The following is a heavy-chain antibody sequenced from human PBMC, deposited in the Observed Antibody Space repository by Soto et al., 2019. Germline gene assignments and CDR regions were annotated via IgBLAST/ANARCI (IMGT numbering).Heavy chain of an antibody. CDR2: FDPEDGET. J-gene: IGHJ5*02. CDR1: GYTLTELS. CDR3: ATVSGRSTRRRQNWFDP. Sequence: GASVKVSCKVSGYTLTELSMHWVRQAPGKGLEWMGGFDPEDGETIYAQKFQGRVTMTEDTSTDTAYMELSSLRSEDTAVYYCATVSGRSTRRRQNWFDPWGQGTLVTVSS. D-gene: IGHD2-2*01. V-gene: IGHV1-24*01.